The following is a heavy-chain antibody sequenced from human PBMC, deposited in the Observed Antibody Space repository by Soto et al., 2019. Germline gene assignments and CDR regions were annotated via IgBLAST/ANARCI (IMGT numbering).Heavy chain of an antibody. V-gene: IGHV1-3*01. Sequence: ASVKVSCKASGYTFTSYAMHWVRQAPGQRLEWMGWINAGNGNTKYSQKFQGGVTITRDTSASTAYMELSSLRSEDTAVYYCARTERRLDSSGWPFDYWGQGTLVTVSS. CDR3: ARTERRLDSSGWPFDY. D-gene: IGHD6-19*01. CDR1: GYTFTSYA. CDR2: INAGNGNT. J-gene: IGHJ4*02.